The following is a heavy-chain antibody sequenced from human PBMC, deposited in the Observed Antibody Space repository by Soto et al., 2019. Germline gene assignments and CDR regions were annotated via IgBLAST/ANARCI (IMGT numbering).Heavy chain of an antibody. CDR2: IKSKTHGGTI. Sequence: GGSLRLSCAASGFTFSNAWMSWVRQAPGKGLEWVGRIKSKTHGGTIDFAAPVKGRFSISRDDSKNTLYLQMNSLKTEDTGLYYCTTDSRFLEWSSYYYGMDVWGQGTTVTVSS. V-gene: IGHV3-15*01. D-gene: IGHD3-3*01. CDR1: GFTFSNAW. CDR3: TTDSRFLEWSSYYYGMDV. J-gene: IGHJ6*02.